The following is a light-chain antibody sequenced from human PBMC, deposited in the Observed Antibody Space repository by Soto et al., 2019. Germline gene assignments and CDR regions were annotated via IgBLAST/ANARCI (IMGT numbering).Light chain of an antibody. V-gene: IGLV1-40*01. CDR1: SPNLGAGYD. Sequence: QSVLAQPPSVSGAPGQRVTISCTGSSPNLGAGYDVHWYQQIPGKAPKLLIYGSHNRPSGVPARFSGSKSGTSASLAITGLQAGDEADYYCQSYDNNLNALFGGGTKVTVL. J-gene: IGLJ2*01. CDR3: QSYDNNLNAL. CDR2: GSH.